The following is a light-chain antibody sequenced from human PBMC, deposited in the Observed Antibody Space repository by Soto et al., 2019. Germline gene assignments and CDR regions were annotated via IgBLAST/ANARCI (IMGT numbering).Light chain of an antibody. Sequence: EIVLTQSPGTLSLSPGERATLSCRASQSVPSNYLAWCQQKPGQAPRLLISGASSRATGIPDRFSGSGSGTDFTLTFSRLEPEDSAVYYCQQYGTLPRTFGQGTKVDIK. CDR1: QSVPSNY. J-gene: IGKJ1*01. V-gene: IGKV3-20*01. CDR3: QQYGTLPRT. CDR2: GAS.